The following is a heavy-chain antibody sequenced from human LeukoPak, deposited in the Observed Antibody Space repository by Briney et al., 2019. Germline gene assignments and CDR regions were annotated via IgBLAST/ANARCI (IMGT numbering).Heavy chain of an antibody. CDR1: GFTFSTYG. CDR2: ISYDGSTT. Sequence: GGSLRLSCAASGFTFSTYGMHWVRQAPGKGLEWVAVISYDGSTTYYTDSVKGRFTISRDDSKNTLFLQMNSLRAEDTAVYYCAKDKGEVGPVRGVIGPWGQGTLVTVSS. CDR3: AKDKGEVGPVRGVIGP. V-gene: IGHV3-30*18. D-gene: IGHD3-10*01. J-gene: IGHJ5*02.